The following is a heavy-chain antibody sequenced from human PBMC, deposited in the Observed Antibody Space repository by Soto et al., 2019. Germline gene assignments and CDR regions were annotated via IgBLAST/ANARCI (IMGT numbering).Heavy chain of an antibody. D-gene: IGHD2-8*01. J-gene: IGHJ6*02. CDR2: ISAYNGNT. V-gene: IGHV1-18*01. CDR3: ARGGKYCTNGVCSFSGMDV. Sequence: QVQLVQSGAEVKKPGASVKVSCKASGYTFTSYGISWVRQAPGQGLEWMGWISAYNGNTNYAQKFQGRVTMTTDTSTSTADMELRSLRSDDTAVYYCARGGKYCTNGVCSFSGMDVWGQGTTVTVSS. CDR1: GYTFTSYG.